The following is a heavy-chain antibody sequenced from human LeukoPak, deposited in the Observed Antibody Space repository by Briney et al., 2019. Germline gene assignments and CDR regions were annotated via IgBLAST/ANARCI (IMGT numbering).Heavy chain of an antibody. CDR2: MNPNSGNT. CDR1: GYTFTSYD. V-gene: IGHV1-8*03. Sequence: ASVKVSCKASGYTFTSYDINWVRQATGQGLEWMGWMNPNSGNTGYAQKFQGRVTITRNTSISTAYMELSSLRSEDTAVYYCARGRWDCYDSSGYYADYWGQGTLVTVSS. D-gene: IGHD3-22*01. J-gene: IGHJ4*02. CDR3: ARGRWDCYDSSGYYADY.